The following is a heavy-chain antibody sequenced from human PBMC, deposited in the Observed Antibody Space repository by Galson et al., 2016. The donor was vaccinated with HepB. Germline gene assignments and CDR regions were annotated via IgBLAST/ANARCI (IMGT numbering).Heavy chain of an antibody. CDR2: IYYSGRT. CDR1: GDSISDGGYY. CDR3: ARDGHDYGLDYFDY. Sequence: TLSLTCTVSGDSISDGGYYWNWIRQHPGKGLEWIGYIYYSGRTDYNPSLQSRIAISVDTSKNQFSLKLSSVTVADTAVYYCARDGHDYGLDYFDYWGQGILVTVSS. V-gene: IGHV4-31*03. J-gene: IGHJ4*02. D-gene: IGHD4-17*01.